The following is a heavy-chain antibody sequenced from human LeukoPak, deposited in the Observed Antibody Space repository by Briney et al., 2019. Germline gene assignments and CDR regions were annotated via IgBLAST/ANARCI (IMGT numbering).Heavy chain of an antibody. CDR2: IYSGGST. V-gene: IGHV3-53*01. CDR3: ARQIVVVITHYYYGMDV. J-gene: IGHJ6*02. Sequence: GGSLRLSCAASGFTVSSNYMSWVRQAPGKGLEWVSVIYSGGSTYYADSVKGRFTISRDNSKNSLYLQMNSLRAEDTAVYYCARQIVVVITHYYYGMDVWGQGTTVTVSS. D-gene: IGHD3-22*01. CDR1: GFTVSSNY.